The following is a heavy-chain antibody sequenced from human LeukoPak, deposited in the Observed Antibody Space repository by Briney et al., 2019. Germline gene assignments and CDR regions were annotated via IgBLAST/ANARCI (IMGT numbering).Heavy chain of an antibody. CDR1: GFTFTSSA. CDR2: IVVGSGNT. D-gene: IGHD1-26*01. Sequence: SVKVSCKASGFTFTSSAVQWVRQARGHRLEWIGWIVVGSGNTNYAQKFQERDTITRDMSTSTAYMELSSLRSEDTAVYYCAAPHYRQGFDYWGQGTLVTVSS. CDR3: AAPHYRQGFDY. J-gene: IGHJ4*02. V-gene: IGHV1-58*01.